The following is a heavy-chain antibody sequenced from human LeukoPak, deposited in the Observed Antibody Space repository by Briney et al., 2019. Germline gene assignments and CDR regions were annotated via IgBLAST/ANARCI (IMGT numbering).Heavy chain of an antibody. CDR2: IRYDESNE. D-gene: IGHD2-2*02. CDR3: AKDLPGYCSSTSCYTGTLD. V-gene: IGHV3-30*02. CDR1: GFTFSSYG. J-gene: IGHJ4*02. Sequence: PGGSLRLSCAASGFTFSSYGMHWVRQAPGKGLEWVAFIRYDESNEEYADSVKGRFTISRDNAGTSLSLQMNSLRAEDTAVYYCAKDLPGYCSSTSCYTGTLDWGQGTLVTVSS.